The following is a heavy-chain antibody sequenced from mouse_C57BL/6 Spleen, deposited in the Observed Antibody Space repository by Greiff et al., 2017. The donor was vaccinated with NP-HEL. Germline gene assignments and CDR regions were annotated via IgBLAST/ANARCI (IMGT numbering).Heavy chain of an antibody. V-gene: IGHV1-15*01. CDR2: IDPETGGT. CDR3: TRSGGNYPYYAMDY. D-gene: IGHD2-1*01. Sequence: VQLVESGAELVRPGASVTLSCKASGYTFTDYEMHWVKQTPVHGLEWIGAIDPETGGTAYNQKFKGKAILTADKSSSTAYMELRSLTSEDSAVYYCTRSGGNYPYYAMDYWGQGTSVTGSS. J-gene: IGHJ4*01. CDR1: GYTFTDYE.